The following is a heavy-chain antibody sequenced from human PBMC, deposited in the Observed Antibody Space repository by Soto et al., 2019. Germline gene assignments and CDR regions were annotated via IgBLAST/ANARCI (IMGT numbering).Heavy chain of an antibody. CDR2: ISADNSNT. Sequence: QVQLVQSGAEVRKPGASVKVSCKASGYTFTNYGITWVRQAPGQGLEWMGWISADNSNTNYAQKLPGRVTMTTDTSTSTAYMELRSLRSDDTAIYYCACGYSYCSRRGDYYGMDVWGQGTTVAVSS. CDR3: ACGYSYCSRRGDYYGMDV. V-gene: IGHV1-18*01. D-gene: IGHD5-18*01. J-gene: IGHJ6*02. CDR1: GYTFTNYG.